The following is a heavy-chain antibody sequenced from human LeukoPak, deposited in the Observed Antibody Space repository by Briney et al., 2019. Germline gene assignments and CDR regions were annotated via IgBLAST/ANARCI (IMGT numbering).Heavy chain of an antibody. CDR1: RRSISSYY. CDR2: IYYSGST. J-gene: IGHJ6*02. CDR3: PRSIVSAGLCADYYYYAMDV. V-gene: IGHV4-59*08. Sequence: SETLSLTCTVPRRSISSYYWSWIRQPPGKGLEWIGYIYYSGSTNYNPSLKSRVTIAVHTSKKQFSLKLSSVTDADEAEHYDPRSIVSAGLCADYYYYAMDVWGQGTTATVSS. D-gene: IGHD5/OR15-5a*01.